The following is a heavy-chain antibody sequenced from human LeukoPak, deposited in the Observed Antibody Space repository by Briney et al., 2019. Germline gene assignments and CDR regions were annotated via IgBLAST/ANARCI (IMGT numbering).Heavy chain of an antibody. CDR2: ISSSSSTI. D-gene: IGHD7-27*01. V-gene: IGHV3-48*02. CDR1: GFTFSSYS. Sequence: GGSLRLSCAASGFTFSSYSMNWVRQAPGKGLEWVSYISSSSSTIYYADSVKGRFTISRDNAKNSLYLQMNSLRDEDTAVYYCARDGGQNWGSDPYYFDYWGQGTLVTVSS. J-gene: IGHJ4*02. CDR3: ARDGGQNWGSDPYYFDY.